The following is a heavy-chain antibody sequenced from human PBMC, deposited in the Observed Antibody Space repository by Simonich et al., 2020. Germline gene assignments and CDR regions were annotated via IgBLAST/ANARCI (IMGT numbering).Heavy chain of an antibody. D-gene: IGHD3-10*01. V-gene: IGHV3-33*01. CDR3: ARNHDGSEYFQH. Sequence: VQLVESGGGVVQPGRSLSLSCAASGFTFSGYGMHWVRQAPGKGLEWVAVIWYDGSNKYYADSVKGRFTISRDNAKNTLYLQMNSLRAEDTAVYYCARNHDGSEYFQHWGQGTLVTVSS. CDR1: GFTFSGYG. CDR2: IWYDGSNK. J-gene: IGHJ1*01.